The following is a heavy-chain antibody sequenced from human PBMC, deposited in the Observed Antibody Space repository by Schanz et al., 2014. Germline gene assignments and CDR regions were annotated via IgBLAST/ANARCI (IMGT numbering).Heavy chain of an antibody. CDR2: ISGYNGNT. CDR3: ARGGDYIVVLVAVTREYYYHAMDV. V-gene: IGHV1-18*04. D-gene: IGHD2-15*01. CDR1: GYTFRHYG. J-gene: IGHJ6*02. Sequence: QVQLVQSGGEVKKPGASVKVSCKASGYTFRHYGISWLRQAPGQGLEWMGYISGYNGNTNYAPKVQDRVTMTTDTSTSTAYMELRSLRSDDTAVYYCARGGDYIVVLVAVTREYYYHAMDVWGQGTTVTVSS.